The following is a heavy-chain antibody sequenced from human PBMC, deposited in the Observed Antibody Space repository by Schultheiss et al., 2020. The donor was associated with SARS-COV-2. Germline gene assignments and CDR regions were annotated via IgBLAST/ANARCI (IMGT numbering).Heavy chain of an antibody. Sequence: GESLKISCAASGFTFSSYSMNWVRQAPGKGLEWVSSISSSSSYIYYADSVKGRFTISRDNAKNSLYLQMNSLRAEDTAVYYCARPYYDFWSGPLWGMDVWGQGTTVTVSS. J-gene: IGHJ6*02. D-gene: IGHD3-3*01. CDR2: ISSSSSYI. CDR1: GFTFSSYS. V-gene: IGHV3-21*01. CDR3: ARPYYDFWSGPLWGMDV.